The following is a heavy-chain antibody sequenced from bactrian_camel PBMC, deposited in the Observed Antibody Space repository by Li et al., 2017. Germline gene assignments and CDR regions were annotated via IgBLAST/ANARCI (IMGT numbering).Heavy chain of an antibody. CDR1: GFTFSRSA. Sequence: VQLVESGGGLVQPGGSLRLSCAASGFTFSRSAMNWVRQAPGKGLEWVSSINSGSSNTTYADSVKDRFTISRDNDKNTLYLQMNSLKTEDTAVYYCATDTGDYGLVSFGYWGQGTQVTVS. J-gene: IGHJ6*01. D-gene: IGHD5*01. CDR2: INSGSSNT. V-gene: IGHV3S42*01. CDR3: ATDTGDYGLVSFGY.